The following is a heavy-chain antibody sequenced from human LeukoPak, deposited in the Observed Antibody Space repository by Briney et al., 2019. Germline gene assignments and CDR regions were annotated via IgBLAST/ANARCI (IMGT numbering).Heavy chain of an antibody. Sequence: PSETLSLTCTVPGGSVTTYYWSWIRQPPGKGLEWIGYIHYSGHTNYSPSLNSRVTISVDTSKNQFSLRLSSVTAADTAVYYCAREYSSGRLDSWGQGTLVTVSS. CDR2: IHYSGHT. D-gene: IGHD6-19*01. J-gene: IGHJ4*02. V-gene: IGHV4-59*02. CDR3: AREYSSGRLDS. CDR1: GGSVTTYY.